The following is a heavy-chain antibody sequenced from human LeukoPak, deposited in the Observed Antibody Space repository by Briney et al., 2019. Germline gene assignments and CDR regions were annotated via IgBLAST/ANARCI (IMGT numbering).Heavy chain of an antibody. J-gene: IGHJ4*02. CDR2: ISGDGSGT. Sequence: PGGSLRLSCAASGFTLRNYWMHWVRQVPRRGLVWVSRISGDGSGTNYADSVKGRFTISRDNAKNTVYLQINNLRAQDTAVYFCARYSSSSGGPSYYLDYWGQGTLVTVSS. CDR3: ARYSSSSGGPSYYLDY. V-gene: IGHV3-74*01. D-gene: IGHD6-6*01. CDR1: GFTLRNYW.